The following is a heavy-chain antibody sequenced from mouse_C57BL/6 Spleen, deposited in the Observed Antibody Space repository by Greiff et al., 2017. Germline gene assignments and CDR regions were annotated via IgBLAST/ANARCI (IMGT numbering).Heavy chain of an antibody. CDR1: GYSFTGYY. Sequence: EVQLQESGPELVKPGASVKISCKASGYSFTGYYMNWVKQSPEKSLEWIGEINPSTGGTTYIQKFKAKATLTVDKSSSTAYMQLKSLTSEDSAVYYCARWGLRRDYAMDYWGQGTSVTVSS. D-gene: IGHD2-4*01. J-gene: IGHJ4*01. CDR2: INPSTGGT. V-gene: IGHV1-42*01. CDR3: ARWGLRRDYAMDY.